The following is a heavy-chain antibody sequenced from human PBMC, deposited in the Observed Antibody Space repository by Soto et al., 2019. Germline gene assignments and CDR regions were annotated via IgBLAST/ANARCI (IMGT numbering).Heavy chain of an antibody. J-gene: IGHJ5*02. CDR1: GSTMTVSS. CDR2: IHPNSGDP. V-gene: IGHV1-2*03. CDR3: ARGIVVRGQGWFDP. Sequence: VASEKIACKAPGSTMTVSSIHWVPQAPGQGLESMGWIHPNSGDPYLAQKFQGRVTMTRDTSISTTHMELSRLASDDTAAYFCARGIVVRGQGWFDPWGPGTLVTVSS. D-gene: IGHD2-15*01.